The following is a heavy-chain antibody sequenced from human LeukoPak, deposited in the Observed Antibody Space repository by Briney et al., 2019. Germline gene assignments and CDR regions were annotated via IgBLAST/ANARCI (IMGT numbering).Heavy chain of an antibody. CDR2: INHGGGT. V-gene: IGHV4-34*01. CDR3: ARGLSIDGSRYNWFDP. CDR1: GGSFSGYY. J-gene: IGHJ5*02. Sequence: PSETLSLTCAVYGGSFSGYYWSWIRQPPGKGLEWIGEINHGGGTNYNPSLKNRLTISVVTSKNRVSLNLSSVTAADTAVYYCARGLSIDGSRYNWFDPWAQGTLVTVSS. D-gene: IGHD3-10*01.